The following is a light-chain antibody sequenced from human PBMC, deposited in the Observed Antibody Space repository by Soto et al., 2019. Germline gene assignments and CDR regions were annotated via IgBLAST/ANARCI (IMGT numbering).Light chain of an antibody. CDR3: QQRSNWPLT. CDR1: QSVSSC. J-gene: IGKJ4*01. CDR2: DAS. Sequence: EIVLTQSPATLSLSPGERATLSCRASQSVSSCLAWYQQKPGQAPRLLIYDASNRATGIPARFSGSGSGTDFTLTISSLEPEDFAVYYCQQRSNWPLTFGGGTKVEIE. V-gene: IGKV3-11*01.